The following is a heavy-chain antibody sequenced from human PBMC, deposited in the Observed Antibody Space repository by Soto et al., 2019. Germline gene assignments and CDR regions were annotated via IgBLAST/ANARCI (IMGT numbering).Heavy chain of an antibody. J-gene: IGHJ4*02. D-gene: IGHD3-16*01. CDR3: ARDTRDWGKWSGFQL. Sequence: EVQLSESGGGFVQPGGSQRLSCAASGFSFSDYSMSWVRQAPGKGLEWVSFITGAGDNTYYADSVKGRFTISRDDSRNTVFLQMTSLRPEDTAIYFCARDTRDWGKWSGFQLWGQGARVTVSS. V-gene: IGHV3-23*01. CDR2: ITGAGDNT. CDR1: GFSFSDYS.